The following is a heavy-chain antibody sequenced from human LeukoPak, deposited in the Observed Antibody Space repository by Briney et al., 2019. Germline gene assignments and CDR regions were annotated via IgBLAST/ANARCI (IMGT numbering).Heavy chain of an antibody. Sequence: ASVKVSCKASGYGFTGFYIHWVRQARGQWLEWMGWINPYSGATEYTQKFQGRVTMTRDTSISTAYMELNRLESDDSAVYFCTKAMAGGTYSLVLPHWGQGTLVTVSS. CDR3: TKAMAGGTYSLVLPH. D-gene: IGHD1-26*01. J-gene: IGHJ4*02. CDR2: INPYSGAT. CDR1: GYGFTGFY. V-gene: IGHV1-2*02.